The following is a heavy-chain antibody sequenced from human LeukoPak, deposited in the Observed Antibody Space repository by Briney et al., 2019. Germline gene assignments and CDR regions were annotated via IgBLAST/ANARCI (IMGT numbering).Heavy chain of an antibody. Sequence: GGSLRLSCATSGFNFSAYTMNWVRQAPGKGLDWVSSISPTTAYIHYADSMKGRFTISRDNARRSLYLQMNSLRVEDTAMYYCVSSLHGFSYGPGYWGQGTLVLVSS. J-gene: IGHJ4*02. CDR2: ISPTTAYI. V-gene: IGHV3-21*01. D-gene: IGHD3-10*01. CDR1: GFNFSAYT. CDR3: VSSLHGFSYGPGY.